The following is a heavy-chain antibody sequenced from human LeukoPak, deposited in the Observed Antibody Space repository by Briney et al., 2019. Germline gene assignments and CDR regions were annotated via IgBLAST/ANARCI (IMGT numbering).Heavy chain of an antibody. CDR2: ISPASNTI. CDR1: GFAFNTYA. V-gene: IGHV3-48*02. J-gene: IGHJ5*02. CDR3: ARDRPNILGLDP. Sequence: PGGSLRLSCITSGFAFNTYAMHWVRQAPGKGLEWISYISPASNTIYYADSVKGRFTISKDNAKNSVFLQMSSLRDEDTAVYYCARDRPNILGLDPWGQGILVTVSS. D-gene: IGHD2/OR15-2a*01.